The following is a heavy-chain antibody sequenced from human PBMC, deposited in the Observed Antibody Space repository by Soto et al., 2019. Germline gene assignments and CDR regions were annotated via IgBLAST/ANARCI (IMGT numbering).Heavy chain of an antibody. V-gene: IGHV3-66*01. CDR3: ARDRRFLEWLHPDYYYYMEV. CDR1: GFTFISNY. CDR2: IYSGVST. Sequence: LRLCCAASGFTFISNYMSWVRQSPFKWLDWVSVIYSGVSTYYADSVKGRFTISRDNSKNTLYLQMNSLRAEDTAVYYCARDRRFLEWLHPDYYYYMEVWGKGTTVTVSS. D-gene: IGHD3-3*01. J-gene: IGHJ6*03.